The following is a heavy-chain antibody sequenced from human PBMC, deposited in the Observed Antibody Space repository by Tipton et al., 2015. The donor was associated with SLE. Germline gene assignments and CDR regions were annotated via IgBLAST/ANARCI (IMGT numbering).Heavy chain of an antibody. CDR2: IYYGGTI. Sequence: TLSLTCNVSVYSISSSHWWGWIRQPPGKGLEWIGHIYYGGTIYYNPSLKSRVTMSIDTSKNQFSLKLTSVTAADTAVYYCATGHFDFWGQGRLVTVSS. J-gene: IGHJ5*01. CDR3: ATGHFDF. V-gene: IGHV4-28*02. CDR1: VYSISSSHW. D-gene: IGHD1-1*01.